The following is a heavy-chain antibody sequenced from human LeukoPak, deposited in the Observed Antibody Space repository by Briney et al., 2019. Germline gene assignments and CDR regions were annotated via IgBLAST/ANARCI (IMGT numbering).Heavy chain of an antibody. V-gene: IGHV1-69*06. CDR3: ARPVAARTYYFDY. J-gene: IGHJ4*02. D-gene: IGHD1/OR15-1a*01. Sequence: SVKVSCKASGGTFSSYAISWVRQAPGQGLEWMGGIIPIFGTANYAQKFQGRVTITADKSTSTAYMELSSLRSEDTAVYYCARPVAARTYYFDYWGQGTLVTVSS. CDR1: GGTFSSYA. CDR2: IIPIFGTA.